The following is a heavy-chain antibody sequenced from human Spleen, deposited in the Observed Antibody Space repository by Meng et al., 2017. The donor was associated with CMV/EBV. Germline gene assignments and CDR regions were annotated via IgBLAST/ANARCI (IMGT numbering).Heavy chain of an antibody. CDR2: ITPDSGGT. V-gene: IGHV1-2*02. CDR1: GFIFSDSA. CDR3: ARDQVWEGGSYSLFDN. D-gene: IGHD1-26*01. J-gene: IGHJ4*02. Sequence: GGSLRLSCAAPGFIFSDSAFHWVRQAPGKGLEWIGWITPDSGGTKYAPKFQGRVTMTRDTSISTAYMEVNRLRSNDTAVYYCARDQVWEGGSYSLFDNWGQGTLVTVSS.